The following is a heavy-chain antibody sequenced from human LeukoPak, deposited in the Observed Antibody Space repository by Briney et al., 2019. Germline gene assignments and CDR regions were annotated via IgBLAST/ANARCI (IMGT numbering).Heavy chain of an antibody. V-gene: IGHV3-21*01. CDR3: ARGDTSLQRNDALDI. CDR2: ISITSTHI. Sequence: GGSLRLSCASSGFIFSTYALNWVRQAPWKGLEWVSFISITSTHIYYPASVRGRFTISRDNAKNSLNLQMTSLRAEDRALYYCARGDTSLQRNDALDIWGQGTMVSVSS. CDR1: GFIFSTYA. D-gene: IGHD2/OR15-2a*01. J-gene: IGHJ3*02.